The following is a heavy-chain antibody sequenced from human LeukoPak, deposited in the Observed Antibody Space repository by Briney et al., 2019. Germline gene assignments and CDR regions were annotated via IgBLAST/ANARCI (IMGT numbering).Heavy chain of an antibody. V-gene: IGHV1-69*04. Sequence: GASVKVSCKASGGTFSSYAISWVRQAPGQGLEWMGRIIPIFGIANYAQKFQGRVTITADKSTSTAYMELSSLRSEDTAVYYCARVQFASKYYYGSGSYSHPYYYYGMDVWGQGTTVTVSS. J-gene: IGHJ6*02. CDR1: GGTFSSYA. CDR2: IIPIFGIA. D-gene: IGHD3-10*01. CDR3: ARVQFASKYYYGSGSYSHPYYYYGMDV.